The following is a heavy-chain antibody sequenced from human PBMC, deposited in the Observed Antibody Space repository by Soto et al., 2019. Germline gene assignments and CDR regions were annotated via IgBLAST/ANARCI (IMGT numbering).Heavy chain of an antibody. CDR3: ARYSSSWYNVFDY. CDR1: GGSISSGDYY. J-gene: IGHJ4*02. Sequence: SETLSLTCTVSGGSISSGDYYWSWIRQPPGKGLEWIGYIYYSGSTYYNPSLKSRVTISVDTSKNQFSLKLSSVTAADTAVYYCARYSSSWYNVFDYWGQGTLVTVSS. D-gene: IGHD6-13*01. V-gene: IGHV4-30-4*01. CDR2: IYYSGST.